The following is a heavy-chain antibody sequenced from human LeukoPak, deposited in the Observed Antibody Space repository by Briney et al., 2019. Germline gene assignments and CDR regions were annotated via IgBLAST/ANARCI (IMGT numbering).Heavy chain of an antibody. CDR3: AKDRGAYDSSEGYFDY. Sequence: GGSLRLSCAASGFTFSRYGMSWVRQAPGKGLEWVSGISGSGGSTYYADSVKGRFTISRDNSKNTLYLQMNSLRAEDTAVYYCAKDRGAYDSSEGYFDYWGQGTLATVSS. D-gene: IGHD3-22*01. J-gene: IGHJ4*02. CDR2: ISGSGGST. CDR1: GFTFSRYG. V-gene: IGHV3-23*01.